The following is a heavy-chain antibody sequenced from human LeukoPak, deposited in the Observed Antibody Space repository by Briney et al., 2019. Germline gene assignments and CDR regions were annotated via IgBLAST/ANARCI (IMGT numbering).Heavy chain of an antibody. V-gene: IGHV1-69*04. Sequence: VASVKVSCKASGGTFSSYAISWVRQAPGHGLEWMGRIIPILGIANYAQKFQGRVTITADKSTSTAYMELSSLRSEDTAVYYCAIPTTVVTADHYWGQGTLVTVSS. CDR3: AIPTTVVTADHY. D-gene: IGHD4-23*01. CDR1: GGTFSSYA. CDR2: IIPILGIA. J-gene: IGHJ4*02.